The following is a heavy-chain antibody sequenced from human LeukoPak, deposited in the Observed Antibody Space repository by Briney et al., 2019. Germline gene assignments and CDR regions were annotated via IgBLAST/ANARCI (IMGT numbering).Heavy chain of an antibody. J-gene: IGHJ5*02. V-gene: IGHV4-39*07. Sequence: PSETLSLTCIVSGGSISSSTYYWGWIRQPPGRGLDWIGSIYYSGSTYYNPSLKSRVTISVDTSKNQFSLKLSSVTAADTAVYYCARGPTYCSSTSCYYRDVRGSGFRWFDPWGQGTLVTVSS. CDR3: ARGPTYCSSTSCYYRDVRGSGFRWFDP. D-gene: IGHD2-2*01. CDR2: IYYSGST. CDR1: GGSISSSTYY.